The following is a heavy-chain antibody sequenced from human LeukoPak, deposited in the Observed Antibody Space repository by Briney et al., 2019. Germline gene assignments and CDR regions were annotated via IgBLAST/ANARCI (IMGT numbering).Heavy chain of an antibody. CDR3: ARGGRYFDPFDY. J-gene: IGHJ4*02. D-gene: IGHD3-9*01. CDR1: GGSISGYY. Sequence: SETLSLTCTVSGGSISGYYWSWIRQPPGKGLEWIGYIYYSGSTNYNPSLKSRVTISVDTSKNQFSLKLSSVTAADTAVYYCARGGRYFDPFDYWGQGTLVTVSS. V-gene: IGHV4-59*01. CDR2: IYYSGST.